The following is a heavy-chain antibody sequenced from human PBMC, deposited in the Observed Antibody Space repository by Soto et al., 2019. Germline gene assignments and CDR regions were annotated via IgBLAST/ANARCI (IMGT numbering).Heavy chain of an antibody. CDR1: GFTFSSYG. CDR3: AREPQMASSWYVDY. Sequence: QVPLVESGGGVVQPGRSLRLSCAASGFTFSSYGMHWVRQAPGKGLEWVAVIWYDGSNKYYADSVKGRFTISRDNSKNTLYLQMNSLRAEDTAVYYCAREPQMASSWYVDYWGQGTLVTVSS. J-gene: IGHJ4*02. CDR2: IWYDGSNK. V-gene: IGHV3-33*01. D-gene: IGHD6-13*01.